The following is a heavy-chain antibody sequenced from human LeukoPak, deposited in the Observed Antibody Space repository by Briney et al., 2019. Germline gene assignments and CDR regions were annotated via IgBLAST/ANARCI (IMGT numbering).Heavy chain of an antibody. J-gene: IGHJ4*02. CDR2: ISRSGSTI. D-gene: IGHD3-10*01. CDR1: GFTFSSYE. V-gene: IGHV3-48*03. Sequence: GGSLRLSCAASGFTFSSYEMNWVRQAPGKGLEWVSYISRSGSTIYYADSVKGRFTISRDNAKNSLYLQMNSLRDEDTAVYYCARLPSLWFGELVIDYWGQGTLVTVSS. CDR3: ARLPSLWFGELVIDY.